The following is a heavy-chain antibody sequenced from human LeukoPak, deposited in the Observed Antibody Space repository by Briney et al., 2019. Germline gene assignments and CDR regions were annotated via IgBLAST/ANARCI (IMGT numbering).Heavy chain of an antibody. CDR3: ARDYD. CDR1: TFTFSDDY. D-gene: IGHD3-16*01. CDR2: ISPGSSYK. V-gene: IGHV3-11*06. Sequence: GGSLRLSCTASTFTFSDDYMAWIRQAPGKGLEWVSSISPGSSYKYSADSVKGRFTISRDDAENSLFLQMNSLRAEDTAVYYCARDYDWGQGTLVTVSS. J-gene: IGHJ4*02.